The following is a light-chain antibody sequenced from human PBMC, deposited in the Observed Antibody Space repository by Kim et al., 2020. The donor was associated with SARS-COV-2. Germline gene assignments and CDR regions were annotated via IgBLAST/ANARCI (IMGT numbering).Light chain of an antibody. CDR3: QSYDSSNVV. V-gene: IGLV6-57*03. CDR1: SGSIAINY. CDR2: EDN. J-gene: IGLJ3*02. Sequence: KTLTISCTRSSGSIAINYVQWYPQRPGSAPTTVIYEDNQRPSGVPDRFSGSIDSSSNSASLTISGLKTEDEADYYCQSYDSSNVVFGGGTQLTVL.